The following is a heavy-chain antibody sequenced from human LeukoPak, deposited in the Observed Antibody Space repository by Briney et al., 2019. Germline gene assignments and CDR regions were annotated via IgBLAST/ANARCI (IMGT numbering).Heavy chain of an antibody. CDR3: ARVASGGNFFDY. CDR2: IYYSGSA. D-gene: IGHD2-15*01. Sequence: SETLSLTCAVSGGSISSGGYSWSWIRQPPGKGLELIGYIYYSGSADYNPSLKSRVTMSVDTSKNQFSLKLRSVTAADTAVYYCARVASGGNFFDYWGQGTPVTVSS. J-gene: IGHJ4*02. CDR1: GGSISSGGYS. V-gene: IGHV4-61*08.